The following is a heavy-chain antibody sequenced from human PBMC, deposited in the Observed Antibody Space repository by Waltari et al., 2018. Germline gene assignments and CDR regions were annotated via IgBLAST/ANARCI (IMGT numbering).Heavy chain of an antibody. V-gene: IGHV3-30*18. Sequence: QVQLVESGGGVVQPGRSLSLSCAASGFTSSSYGMHWVRQAPGKGLEWVAVISYDGSNKYYADSVKGRFTISRDNSKNTLYLQMNSLRAEDTAVYYCAKGAIAVAGTPSGWYFDLWGRGTLVTVSS. J-gene: IGHJ2*01. D-gene: IGHD6-19*01. CDR2: ISYDGSNK. CDR1: GFTSSSYG. CDR3: AKGAIAVAGTPSGWYFDL.